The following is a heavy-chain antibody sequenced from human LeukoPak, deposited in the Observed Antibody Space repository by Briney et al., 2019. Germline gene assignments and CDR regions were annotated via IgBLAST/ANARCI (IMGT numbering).Heavy chain of an antibody. D-gene: IGHD3-10*01. CDR2: ISGDGGST. CDR1: GFTFDDYA. Sequence: GGSLRLSCAASGFTFDDYAMHWVRQAPGKGLEWVSLISGDGGSTYYADSVKGRFTISRDNSKNPLYLQMNSLRTEDTALYYCAKVPRFGELFFYFDYWGQGTLVTVSS. V-gene: IGHV3-43*02. CDR3: AKVPRFGELFFYFDY. J-gene: IGHJ4*02.